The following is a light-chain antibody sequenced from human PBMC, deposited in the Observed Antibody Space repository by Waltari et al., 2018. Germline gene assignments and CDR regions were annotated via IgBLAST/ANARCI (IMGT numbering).Light chain of an antibody. CDR1: SSGFRTYKL. Sequence: QSALTQPASVSGSPGQSIIISCTETSSGFRTYKLVSWYQQHPGKAHKVIIYEGNKRPSEVSNRFSGSKSGNTASLTISGLQAEDEADYYCSSYTGTTTPRVFGGGTKLTVL. V-gene: IGLV2-23*01. J-gene: IGLJ3*02. CDR2: EGN. CDR3: SSYTGTTTPRV.